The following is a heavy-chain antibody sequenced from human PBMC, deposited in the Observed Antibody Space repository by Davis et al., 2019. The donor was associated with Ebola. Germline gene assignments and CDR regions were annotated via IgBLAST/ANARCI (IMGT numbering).Heavy chain of an antibody. CDR1: GYTFFTYG. CDR2: INGYNGDT. J-gene: IGHJ4*02. CDR3: ARDYRSGFYDQLDH. D-gene: IGHD3-3*01. V-gene: IGHV1-18*01. Sequence: AASVKVSCKTSGYTFFTYGITWVRQAPGQGPEWMGWINGYNGDTDYVQSLQDRVSMTTDSSTSTAYMELRNLRFDDTAVYYCARDYRSGFYDQLDHWGQGTQVTVSS.